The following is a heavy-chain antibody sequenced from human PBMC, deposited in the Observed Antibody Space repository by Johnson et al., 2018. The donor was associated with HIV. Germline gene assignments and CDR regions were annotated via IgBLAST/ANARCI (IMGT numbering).Heavy chain of an antibody. CDR3: ARDLIVGAT. CDR2: ISYDGRNK. CDR1: GFTFSDYA. J-gene: IGHJ3*01. V-gene: IGHV3-30*14. D-gene: IGHD1-26*01. Sequence: QVQLVESGGGVVQPGRSLRLSCAASGFTFSDYAMHWVRQAPGKGLEWVAVISYDGRNKYYADSVKGRFTISRDNSKNTLYLQMNSLKVEDTAVYYCARDLIVGATRGQGTMVTVSS.